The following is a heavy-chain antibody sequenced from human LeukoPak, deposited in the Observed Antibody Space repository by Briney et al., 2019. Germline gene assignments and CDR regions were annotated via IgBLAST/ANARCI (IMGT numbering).Heavy chain of an antibody. J-gene: IGHJ4*02. CDR1: AGSIRSYH. CDR2: IHYSGRT. V-gene: IGHV4-59*01. D-gene: IGHD3-22*01. Sequence: KPSETLSLTCTVSAGSIRSYHWSWIRQSPGKGLEWIAYIHYSGRTNYNPSLKSRVTISVDPSKNQFSLKLSSVTAADTAVYYCARVPYYYDSSGYYLLDYWGQGTLVTVSS. CDR3: ARVPYYYDSSGYYLLDY.